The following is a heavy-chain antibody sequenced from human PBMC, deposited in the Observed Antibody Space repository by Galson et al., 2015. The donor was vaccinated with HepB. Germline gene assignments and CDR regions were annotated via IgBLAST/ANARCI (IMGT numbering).Heavy chain of an antibody. Sequence: SLRLSCAGSGFTFTHYWMTWVRQAPGKGLEWVANINQDGSEKYYMDSVKGRFTISRDITENSLYLQMNSLRVEDTAVYYCASLRRAIGYSFGYHFDSWGQGTLATVSS. CDR3: ASLRRAIGYSFGYHFDS. J-gene: IGHJ4*02. CDR1: GFTFTHYW. V-gene: IGHV3-7*05. D-gene: IGHD5-18*01. CDR2: INQDGSEK.